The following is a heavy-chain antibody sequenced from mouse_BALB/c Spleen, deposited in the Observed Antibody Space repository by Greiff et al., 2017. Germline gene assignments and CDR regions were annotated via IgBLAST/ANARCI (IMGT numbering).Heavy chain of an antibody. Sequence: VQLQQSGGGLVQPGGSLKLSCAASGFTFSSYGMSWVRQTPDKRLELVATINSNGGSTYYPDSVKGRFTISRDNAKNTLYLQMSSLKSEDTAMYYCARGDYWGQGTSVTVSS. CDR1: GFTFSSYG. CDR2: INSNGGST. V-gene: IGHV5-6-3*01. J-gene: IGHJ4*01. CDR3: ARGDY.